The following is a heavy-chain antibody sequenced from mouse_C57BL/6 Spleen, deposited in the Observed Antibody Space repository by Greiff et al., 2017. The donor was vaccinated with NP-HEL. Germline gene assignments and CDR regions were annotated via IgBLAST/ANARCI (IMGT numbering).Heavy chain of an antibody. CDR3: ARYDTTVVATRYFDV. Sequence: EVKLMESGGGLVQPGGSLSLSCAASGFTFTDYYMSWVRQPPGKALEWLGFIRNKANGYTTEYSASVKGRFTISRDNSQSILYLQMNALRAEDSATYYCARYDTTVVATRYFDVWGTGTTVTVSS. D-gene: IGHD1-1*01. V-gene: IGHV7-3*01. J-gene: IGHJ1*03. CDR2: IRNKANGYTT. CDR1: GFTFTDYY.